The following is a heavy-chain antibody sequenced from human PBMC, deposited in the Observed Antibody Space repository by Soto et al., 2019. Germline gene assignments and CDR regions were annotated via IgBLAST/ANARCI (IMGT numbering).Heavy chain of an antibody. Sequence: EVQLVEAGGGLVQPGGSLRLSCAASGFTVSSNYMSWVRQAPGKWLEWVLVIFSGGRTDYADYVQGRFTISRHNSKNTLYIQMISLRAADTAEYYGARGGACGGDCPSWFDPWGQGTLFTVTS. CDR3: ARGGACGGDCPSWFDP. V-gene: IGHV3-53*04. CDR2: IFSGGRT. D-gene: IGHD2-21*02. J-gene: IGHJ5*02. CDR1: GFTVSSNY.